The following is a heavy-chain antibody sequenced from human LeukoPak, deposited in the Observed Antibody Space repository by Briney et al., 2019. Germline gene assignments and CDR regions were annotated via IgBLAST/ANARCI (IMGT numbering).Heavy chain of an antibody. CDR2: IWYDGSNK. Sequence: GGSLRLSCAASGFTFSSYGMHWVRQAPGKGLEWVAVIWYDGSNKYYADSVKGRFTISRDNSKNTLYLQMNSLRAKDTAVYYCARIGYSSGWYNFDYWGQGTLVTVSS. D-gene: IGHD6-19*01. CDR1: GFTFSSYG. J-gene: IGHJ4*02. CDR3: ARIGYSSGWYNFDY. V-gene: IGHV3-33*01.